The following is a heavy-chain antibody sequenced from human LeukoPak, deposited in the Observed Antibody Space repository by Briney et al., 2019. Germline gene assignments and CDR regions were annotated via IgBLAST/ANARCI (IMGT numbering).Heavy chain of an antibody. CDR3: ARDRMGGSCYDN. CDR1: GFTFSSHL. CDR2: INSDGSST. Sequence: GSLRLSYAASGFTFSSHLMHWVRQAPGKGLVWVSRINSDGSSTIYADSVKGRFSISRDNAKNTLYLQMNSLRAEDTAVYYCARDRMGGSCYDNWGQGIQVTVSS. J-gene: IGHJ4*02. V-gene: IGHV3-74*01. D-gene: IGHD2-15*01.